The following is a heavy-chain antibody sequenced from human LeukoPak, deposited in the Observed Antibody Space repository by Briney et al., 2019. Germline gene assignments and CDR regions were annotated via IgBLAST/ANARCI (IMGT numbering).Heavy chain of an antibody. J-gene: IGHJ6*02. Sequence: ASVKVSCKASGYTFTSYYMHWVRQAPGQGLEWMGIINPSGGSTSYAQKFQGRVTMPRDTSTSTVYMELSSLRSEDTAVYYCARVLALPYYDFWSGYYTGMDVWGQGTTVTVSS. V-gene: IGHV1-46*01. CDR1: GYTFTSYY. D-gene: IGHD3-3*01. CDR3: ARVLALPYYDFWSGYYTGMDV. CDR2: INPSGGST.